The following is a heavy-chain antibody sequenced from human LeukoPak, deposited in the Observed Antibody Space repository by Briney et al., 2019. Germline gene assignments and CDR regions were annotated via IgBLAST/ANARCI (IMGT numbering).Heavy chain of an antibody. V-gene: IGHV1-69*04. CDR3: ARDLVTTVVTPPLYFDY. J-gene: IGHJ4*02. CDR2: IIPILGIA. D-gene: IGHD4-23*01. Sequence: ASVKVSCKASGGTFSSYAISWVRQAPGQGLEWMGRIIPILGIANYAQKFQGRVTITADKSTSTAYMELSSLRSEDTAVYYCARDLVTTVVTPPLYFDYRGQGTLVTVSS. CDR1: GGTFSSYA.